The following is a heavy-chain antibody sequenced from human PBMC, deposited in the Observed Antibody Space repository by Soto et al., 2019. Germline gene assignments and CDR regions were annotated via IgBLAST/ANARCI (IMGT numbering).Heavy chain of an antibody. CDR2: IIHMYGTT. CDR3: ARGFAYSSAGFDQ. D-gene: IGHD6-25*01. V-gene: IGHV1-69*06. CDR1: GGTFGSYA. Sequence: QVQLVQSGAEVKKPRSSVKVSCKASGGTFGSYAISWVRQAPGQGLEWLGVIIHMYGTTNYAQKFQGRVTMVADKSASTVYMDLGSLRTDDSAVDYCARGFAYSSAGFDQWGQGTGVTVSS. J-gene: IGHJ4*02.